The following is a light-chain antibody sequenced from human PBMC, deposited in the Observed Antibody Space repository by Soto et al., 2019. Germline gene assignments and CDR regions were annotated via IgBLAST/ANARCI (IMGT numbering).Light chain of an antibody. CDR2: SNN. J-gene: IGLJ2*01. CDR1: SSNIGSTA. Sequence: QSELTQPPSASGTPGQRVSISCSGGSSNIGSTAVDWYYQVPGTAPKLLIYSNNERPSGVPDRFSGSKSGTSASLAISGLQSEDEGDYFCATWDYDLSGVVFGGGTKLTVL. CDR3: ATWDYDLSGVV. V-gene: IGLV1-44*01.